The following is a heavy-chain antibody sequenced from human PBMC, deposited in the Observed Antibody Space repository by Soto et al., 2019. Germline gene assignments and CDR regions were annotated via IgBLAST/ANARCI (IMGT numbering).Heavy chain of an antibody. V-gene: IGHV3-74*01. J-gene: IGHJ4*02. CDR2: IYSDGSRT. CDR1: GFTFSSSW. Sequence: EVQLVESGGGLVQPGGSLRLSCAASGFTFSSSWMRWVRQAPGKGLVWVSRIYSDGSRTNYADSVQGRFTISRDNAKNTLYLQMNSLRAEDTALYYCARGATGWYGYDYWGQGTLVTVSS. D-gene: IGHD6-19*01. CDR3: ARGATGWYGYDY.